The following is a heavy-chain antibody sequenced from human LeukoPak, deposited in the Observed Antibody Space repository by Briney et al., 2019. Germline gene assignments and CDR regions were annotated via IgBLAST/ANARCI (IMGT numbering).Heavy chain of an antibody. J-gene: IGHJ4*02. CDR2: IIPIFGTA. CDR1: GGTFSSYA. V-gene: IGHV1-69*13. CDR3: ARVSTFYDSSVYFDY. D-gene: IGHD3-22*01. Sequence: ASVKVSCTASGGTFSSYAISWVRQAPGQGLEWMGGIIPIFGTANYAQKFQGRVTITADESTSTAYMELSSLRSEDTAVYYCARVSTFYDSSVYFDYWGQGTLVTVSS.